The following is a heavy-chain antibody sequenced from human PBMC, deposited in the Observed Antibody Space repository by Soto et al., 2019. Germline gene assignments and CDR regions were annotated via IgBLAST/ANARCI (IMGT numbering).Heavy chain of an antibody. CDR2: ISYDGSNK. J-gene: IGHJ4*02. CDR3: ARAHDSSGYDY. V-gene: IGHV3-30-3*01. D-gene: IGHD3-22*01. CDR1: GFTFSSYA. Sequence: QVQLVESGGGVVQPGRSLRLSCAASGFTFSSYAMHWVRQAPGKGLEWVAVISYDGSNKYYADSVKGRFTISRDNSKNTLYLQMNRLRAEDTAVYYCARAHDSSGYDYWGQGTLVTVSS.